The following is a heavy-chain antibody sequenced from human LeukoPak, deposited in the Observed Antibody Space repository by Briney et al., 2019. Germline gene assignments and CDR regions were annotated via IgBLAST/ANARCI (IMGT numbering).Heavy chain of an antibody. CDR3: AKSARVDSKDYYDSSGSYYFEH. CDR1: GFTFSSYG. V-gene: IGHV3-30*02. J-gene: IGHJ4*02. CDR2: IRYDGSNK. Sequence: PGGSLRLSCAASGFTFSSYGMHWVRQAPGKGLEWVAFIRYDGSNKYYADSVKGRFTISRDNSKNTLYLQMNSLRAEDTAVYYCAKSARVDSKDYYDSSGSYYFEHWGQGTLVTVSS. D-gene: IGHD3-22*01.